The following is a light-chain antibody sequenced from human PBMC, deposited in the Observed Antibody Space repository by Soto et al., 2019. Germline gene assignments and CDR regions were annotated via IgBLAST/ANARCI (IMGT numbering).Light chain of an antibody. CDR3: AAWDDSLSGVV. V-gene: IGLV1-47*01. Sequence: QLVLTQPPSASGTPGQRVTISCSGSSSNIGSNYVYWYQQLPGTVPQLLIYRNSERPSGVPDRFSGSKSGTSASLVISGLRSEDEADYYCAAWDDSLSGVVFGGGTKLTVL. CDR2: RNS. CDR1: SSNIGSNY. J-gene: IGLJ2*01.